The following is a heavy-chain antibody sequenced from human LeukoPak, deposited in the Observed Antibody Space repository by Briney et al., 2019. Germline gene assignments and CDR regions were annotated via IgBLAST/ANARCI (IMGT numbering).Heavy chain of an antibody. D-gene: IGHD2-2*02. CDR1: GFTFSTYW. CDR3: ARVYTGNRWHFDY. CDR2: IKRDGSEK. J-gene: IGHJ4*02. V-gene: IGHV3-7*03. Sequence: AGVSLRLSCAASGFTFSTYWMSWVRQAPGKGLECVANIKRDGSEKYYVDSVKGRFTIFRDEAKRSLCLQMNSLRAEDTAVYFCARVYTGNRWHFDYWGQGTLVTVSS.